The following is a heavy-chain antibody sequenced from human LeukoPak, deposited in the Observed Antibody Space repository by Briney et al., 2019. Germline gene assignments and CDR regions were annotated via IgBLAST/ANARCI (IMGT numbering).Heavy chain of an antibody. CDR2: ISSHGLTR. V-gene: IGHV3-48*03. Sequence: GGSLRLSCAASGFTFSNYEMNWVRQAPGKGLEWVSYISSHGLTRYYADSVKGRFAISRDDAKNSLYLQMNSLRAEDTAVYYCARVVARLYYFDYWGQGTLVTVSS. CDR1: GFTFSNYE. D-gene: IGHD5-12*01. J-gene: IGHJ4*02. CDR3: ARVVARLYYFDY.